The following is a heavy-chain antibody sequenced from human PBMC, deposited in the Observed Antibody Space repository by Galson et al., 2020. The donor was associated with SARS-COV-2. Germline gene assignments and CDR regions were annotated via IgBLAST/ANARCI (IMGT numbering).Heavy chain of an antibody. Sequence: KISCKASGYTFTSYYIHWVRQAPGQGLEWMGIINPSGGGTTYAQKFQGRVTMTRDSSTSTVYMELSSLRSEDTAVYYCARDSQGGNDYNYLLFWGQGTLVTVSS. CDR2: INPSGGGT. V-gene: IGHV1-46*01. D-gene: IGHD4-4*01. CDR1: GYTFTSYY. CDR3: ARDSQGGNDYNYLLF. J-gene: IGHJ4*02.